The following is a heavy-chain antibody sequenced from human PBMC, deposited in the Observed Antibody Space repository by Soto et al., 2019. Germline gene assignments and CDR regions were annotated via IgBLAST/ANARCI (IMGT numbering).Heavy chain of an antibody. CDR1: GGTFSSYA. CDR3: AKTAGYDFWSGSRWFDP. CDR2: IIPIFGTA. D-gene: IGHD3-3*01. Sequence: SVKVSCKASGGTFSSYAISWVRQAPGQGLEWMGGIIPIFGTANYAQKFQGRVTITADESTSTPYSQMSSLRAEDTAVYYCAKTAGYDFWSGSRWFDPWGQGTLVTISS. V-gene: IGHV1-69*13. J-gene: IGHJ5*02.